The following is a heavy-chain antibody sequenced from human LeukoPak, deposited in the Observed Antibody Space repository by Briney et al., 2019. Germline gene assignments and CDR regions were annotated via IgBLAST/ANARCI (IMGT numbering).Heavy chain of an antibody. CDR1: GGSISSYY. J-gene: IGHJ4*02. V-gene: IGHV4-59*01. Sequence: SETLSLTCTVSGGSISSYYWSWIRQPPGKGLEWIGYIYYSGSTNYNPSLKSRVTISVDTSKNQFSLKLSSVTAADTAVYYCARGGDGILLWFGEIKNKPYYFDYWGQGTLVTVSS. CDR2: IYYSGST. D-gene: IGHD3-10*01. CDR3: ARGGDGILLWFGEIKNKPYYFDY.